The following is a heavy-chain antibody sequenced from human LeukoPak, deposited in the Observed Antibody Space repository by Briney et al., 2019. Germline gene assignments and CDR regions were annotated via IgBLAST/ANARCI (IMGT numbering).Heavy chain of an antibody. CDR2: INPNSGGT. D-gene: IGHD3-16*01. Sequence: ASVKLSCKASGYTSTGYYMHCVRQAPGQGLECMGWINPNSGGTNYAEKCQGRVTMTRDTSISTAYMELSRLRSDDTAVYYCARGGIFNYDAFDIWGQGTMVTVSS. V-gene: IGHV1-2*02. CDR3: ARGGIFNYDAFDI. CDR1: GYTSTGYY. J-gene: IGHJ3*02.